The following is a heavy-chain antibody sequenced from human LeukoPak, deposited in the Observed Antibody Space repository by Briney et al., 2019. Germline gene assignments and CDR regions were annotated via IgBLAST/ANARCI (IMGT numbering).Heavy chain of an antibody. CDR3: VYFGMDV. CDR2: VYYSGRT. Sequence: SETLSLTCTVSGGSIRSSSYYWGWIRQPPGKGLEWIGSVYYSGRTYYNPSLKSRVTISVGTSKNQFSLKLSSVTAADTAVYYCVYFGMDVWGQGTTVTVSS. V-gene: IGHV4-39*01. CDR1: GGSIRSSSYY. J-gene: IGHJ6*02.